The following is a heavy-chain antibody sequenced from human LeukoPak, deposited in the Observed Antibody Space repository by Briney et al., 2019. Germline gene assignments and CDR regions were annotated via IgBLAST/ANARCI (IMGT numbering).Heavy chain of an antibody. J-gene: IGHJ3*02. CDR2: INPNSGGT. D-gene: IGHD2-2*03. CDR1: GYSFSGYY. V-gene: IGHV1-2*06. CDR3: AKEYGLDAFDI. Sequence: ASVTLSCKAPGYSFSGYYIHWVRQAPGQGLEWMGRINPNSGGTNYAQKFQGRVTVTRDTSISTAYMELSRLRSDDTAVYFCAKEYGLDAFDIWGQGTMVTVSS.